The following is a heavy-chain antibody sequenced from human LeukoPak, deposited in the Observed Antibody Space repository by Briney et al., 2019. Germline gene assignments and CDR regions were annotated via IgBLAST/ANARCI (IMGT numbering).Heavy chain of an antibody. D-gene: IGHD4-17*01. J-gene: IGHJ6*03. Sequence: SETLSLTCTVSGGSISSGSYYWSWIRQPAGKGLEWIGRIYTSGSTNYNLSLKGRVTISVDTSKNQFSLKLSSVTAADTAVYYCARAGAPETIDYGDYGASNYYYYYYMDVWGKGTTVTISS. CDR3: ARAGAPETIDYGDYGASNYYYYYYMDV. CDR2: IYTSGST. V-gene: IGHV4-61*02. CDR1: GGSISSGSYY.